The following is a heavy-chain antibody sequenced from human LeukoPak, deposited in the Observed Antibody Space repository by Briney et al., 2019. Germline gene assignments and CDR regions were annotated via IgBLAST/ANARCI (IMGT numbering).Heavy chain of an antibody. Sequence: ASVKVSFTSSGSAFTISAISWVRQAPGQGLEWMGWITVYNGNTNNAQKLQGRVTMTTDTSTRTAYMELRSLRSDDTAVYYCARGRTTVAGDCDYWGQGTLVTASS. CDR1: GSAFTISA. D-gene: IGHD6-19*01. CDR2: ITVYNGNT. CDR3: ARGRTTVAGDCDY. V-gene: IGHV1-18*01. J-gene: IGHJ4*02.